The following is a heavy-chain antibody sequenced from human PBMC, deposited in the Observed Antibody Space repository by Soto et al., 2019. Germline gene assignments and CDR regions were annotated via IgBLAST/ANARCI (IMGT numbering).Heavy chain of an antibody. CDR2: IFHSGTT. CDR1: GFSIHSGYY. V-gene: IGHV4-38-2*01. J-gene: IGHJ6*02. Sequence: SETLSLTCAVSGFSIHSGYYWGWIRQPPGKGLEWIGSIFHSGTTYYNPSLKSRVIISVDTSKNQFSLDLTSVTVADTAVYYCATPPFYYESSGRMDVWGQGTTVTVSS. CDR3: ATPPFYYESSGRMDV. D-gene: IGHD3-22*01.